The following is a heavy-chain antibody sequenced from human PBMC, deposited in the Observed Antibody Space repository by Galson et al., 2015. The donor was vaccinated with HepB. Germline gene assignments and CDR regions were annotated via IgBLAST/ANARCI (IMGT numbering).Heavy chain of an antibody. Sequence: SLRLSCAASGFTFSNAWMNWVRQAPGKGLEWVGRIKSKTDGGTTDYAAPVKGRFTISRDDSKNTLYLQMNSLKTEDTAVYYCTTDLVMPSIVGATNVGNYWGQGTLVTVSS. CDR2: IKSKTDGGTT. V-gene: IGHV3-15*07. CDR1: GFTFSNAW. CDR3: TTDLVMPSIVGATNVGNY. J-gene: IGHJ4*02. D-gene: IGHD1-26*01.